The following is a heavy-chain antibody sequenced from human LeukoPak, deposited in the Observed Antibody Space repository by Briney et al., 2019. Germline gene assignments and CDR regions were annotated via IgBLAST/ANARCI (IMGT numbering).Heavy chain of an antibody. CDR3: AKYTPANYYCSGSLFDY. V-gene: IGHV3-23*01. Sequence: GGSLRLSCAASGFTFSAYAMSWVRQAPGKGLEWVSAITGSGDDTYYADSVKGRFTISRDSSRNTLYLQMNSLRAEDTAVYYCAKYTPANYYCSGSLFDYWGQGALVTVSS. J-gene: IGHJ4*02. CDR1: GFTFSAYA. CDR2: ITGSGDDT. D-gene: IGHD3-10*01.